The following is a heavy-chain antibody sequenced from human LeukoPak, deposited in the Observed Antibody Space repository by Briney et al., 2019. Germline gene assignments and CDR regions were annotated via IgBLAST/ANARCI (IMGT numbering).Heavy chain of an antibody. Sequence: GQRPINRLKWIGRIYASGSTNYNPSLKSRVTMSVDTSKNQFSLKLSSVTAADTAVYYCARVGRYSGYDLDYWGQETLVTVSS. J-gene: IGHJ4*02. CDR2: IYASGST. CDR3: ARVGRYSGYDLDY. V-gene: IGHV4-4*07. D-gene: IGHD5-12*01.